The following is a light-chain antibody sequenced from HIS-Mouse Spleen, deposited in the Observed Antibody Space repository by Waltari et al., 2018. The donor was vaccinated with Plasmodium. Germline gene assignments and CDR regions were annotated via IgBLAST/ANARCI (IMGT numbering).Light chain of an antibody. J-gene: IGKJ2*01. CDR1: QSGSSS. CDR3: QQRSNWPLYT. V-gene: IGKV3-11*01. CDR2: DAS. Sequence: VFTPPPATLSLSPGKIATLSCRTSQSGSSSVAWYQQKPGQAPRHLIYDASNRATGIPARFSGSGSGTDFTLTISSLEPEDFAVYYCQQRSNWPLYTFGQGTKLEIK.